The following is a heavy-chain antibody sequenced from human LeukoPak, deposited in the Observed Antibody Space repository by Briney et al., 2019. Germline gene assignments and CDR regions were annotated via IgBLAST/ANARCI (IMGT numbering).Heavy chain of an antibody. CDR1: GGSISSYY. CDR2: IYYSGST. D-gene: IGHD6-13*01. J-gene: IGHJ6*02. Sequence: SETLSLTCTVSGGSISSYYWSWIRQPPGKGLEWIGYIYYSGSTNYNPSLKSRVAISVDTSKNQFSLKLSSVTAADTAVYYCARESSSWYDFYYYGMDVWGQGTTVTVSS. V-gene: IGHV4-59*01. CDR3: ARESSSWYDFYYYGMDV.